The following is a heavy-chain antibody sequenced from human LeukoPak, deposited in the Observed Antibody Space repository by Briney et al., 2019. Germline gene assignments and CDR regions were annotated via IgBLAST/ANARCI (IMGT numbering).Heavy chain of an antibody. CDR2: ISSSGNYL. D-gene: IGHD6-13*01. Sequence: PGGSLRLSCAASGFSFRTYSFTWVRQAPGKGLEWVASISSSGNYLYYADSFKGRFTISRDNSKNTLYLQMNSLRAEDTAVYYCASFLGDSIAATGGYWGQGTLVTVSS. CDR1: GFSFRTYS. J-gene: IGHJ4*02. V-gene: IGHV3-21*01. CDR3: ASFLGDSIAATGGY.